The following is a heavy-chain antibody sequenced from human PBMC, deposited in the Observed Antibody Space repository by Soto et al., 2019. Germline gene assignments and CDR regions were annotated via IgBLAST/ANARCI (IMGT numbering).Heavy chain of an antibody. D-gene: IGHD3-3*02. J-gene: IGHJ3*02. V-gene: IGHV5-51*01. CDR1: GYSFTSYL. Sequence: GESMKVSCKGAGYSFTSYLIDLVRQLPGKGLEWMGIIYPGDSDTRYSPSFQGQVTISADKSISTAYLQWSSLKASDTAMYYCARETLALLGAFDIWGQGTMVTVSS. CDR2: IYPGDSDT. CDR3: ARETLALLGAFDI.